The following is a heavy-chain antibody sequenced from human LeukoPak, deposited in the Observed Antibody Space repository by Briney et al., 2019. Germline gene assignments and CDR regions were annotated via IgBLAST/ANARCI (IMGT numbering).Heavy chain of an antibody. Sequence: SETLSLTCAVYIGSFRGYYWNWIRQPPGKGLEWIGEINHSGSTNYNPSLKSRVTMSVDKSKNQFSLKLSSVTAADTAVYYCAKDLGTVGVHHAFDGWGQGTMVAVSS. CDR3: AKDLGTVGVHHAFDG. CDR1: IGSFRGYY. CDR2: INHSGST. J-gene: IGHJ3*01. V-gene: IGHV4-34*01. D-gene: IGHD1-26*01.